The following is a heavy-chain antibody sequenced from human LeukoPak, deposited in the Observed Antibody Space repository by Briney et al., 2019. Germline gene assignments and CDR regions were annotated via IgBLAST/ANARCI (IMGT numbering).Heavy chain of an antibody. CDR2: IYYSGST. CDR3: ARRGYSYGGDFDY. V-gene: IGHV4-59*01. CDR1: GGSISSYY. Sequence: SETLSLTCTVSGGSISSYYWSWIRQPPGKGLEWIGYIYYSGSTNYNPSLKSRVTISVDTSKNQFSLKLSSVTAADTAVYYCARRGYSYGGDFDYWGQGTLVTVSS. J-gene: IGHJ4*02. D-gene: IGHD5-18*01.